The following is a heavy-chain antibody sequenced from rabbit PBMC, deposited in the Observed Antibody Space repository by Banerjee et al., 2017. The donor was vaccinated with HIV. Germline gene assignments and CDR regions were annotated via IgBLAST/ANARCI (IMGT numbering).Heavy chain of an antibody. CDR3: ARVYDDGNWGL. D-gene: IGHD2-1*01. CDR1: GFDFSSNA. J-gene: IGHJ4*01. V-gene: IGHV1S45*01. CDR2: IDTDSGNT. Sequence: QQQLEESGGGLVKPGGTLTLTCKASGFDFSSNAMGWVRQAPGKGLEWIGCIDTDSGNTDYASWAKGRFTISKTSSTTVTLQMTSLTAADTATYFCARVYDDGNWGLWGPGTLVTVS.